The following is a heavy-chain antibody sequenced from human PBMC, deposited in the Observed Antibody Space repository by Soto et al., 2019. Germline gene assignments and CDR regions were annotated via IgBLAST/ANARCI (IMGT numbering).Heavy chain of an antibody. CDR2: ISWNSGSL. CDR1: GFTFDDYA. CDR3: AKGSYGGNSGYFDY. V-gene: IGHV3-9*01. Sequence: EVQLVESGGGLVQPGRSLRLSCAASGFTFDDYAMHWVRQAPGKGLEWVSGISWNSGSLGYADSVKGRFTISRDNAKNSLYLQMNSLRAEDTALYYCAKGSYGGNSGYFDYWGQGTLVTVSS. D-gene: IGHD1-26*01. J-gene: IGHJ4*02.